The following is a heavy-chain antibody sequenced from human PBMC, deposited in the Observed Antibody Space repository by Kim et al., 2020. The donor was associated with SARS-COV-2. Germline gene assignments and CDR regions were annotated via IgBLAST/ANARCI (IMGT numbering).Heavy chain of an antibody. J-gene: IGHJ4*02. D-gene: IGHD1-26*01. Sequence: GGSLRLSCAASGFTFSSYEMNWVRQAPGKGLEWVSYISSSGSTIYYADSVKGRFTISRDNAKNSLYLQMNSLRAEDTAVYYCARPVGATGRFYYWGQGTLVTVSS. V-gene: IGHV3-48*03. CDR3: ARPVGATGRFYY. CDR2: ISSSGSTI. CDR1: GFTFSSYE.